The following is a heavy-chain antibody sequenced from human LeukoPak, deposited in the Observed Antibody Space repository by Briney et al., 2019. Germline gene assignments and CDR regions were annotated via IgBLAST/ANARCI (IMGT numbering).Heavy chain of an antibody. J-gene: IGHJ6*02. CDR1: GFTFSSYA. CDR3: VSVYYYYYGMDV. CDR2: ISYDGSNK. Sequence: GRSLRLSCAASGFTFSSYAMHWVRQAPGKGLEWVAVISYDGSNKYYADSVKGRFTISRDNSKNTLYLQMNSLRAEDTAVYCCVSVYYYYYGMDVWGQGTTVTVSS. V-gene: IGHV3-30-3*01.